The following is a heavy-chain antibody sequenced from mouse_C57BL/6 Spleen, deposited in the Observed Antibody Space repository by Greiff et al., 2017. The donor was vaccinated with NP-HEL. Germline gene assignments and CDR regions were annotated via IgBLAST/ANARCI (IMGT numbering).Heavy chain of an antibody. J-gene: IGHJ4*01. CDR1: GYAFSSYW. V-gene: IGHV1-80*01. CDR2: IYPGDGDT. CDR3: ARSRGITTVVATGGNAMDY. Sequence: QVQLQQSGAELVKPGASVKISCKASGYAFSSYWMNWVKQRPGKGLEWIGQIYPGDGDTNYNGKFKGKATLTADKSSSTAYMQLSSLTSEDSAVYFCARSRGITTVVATGGNAMDYWGQGTSVTVSS. D-gene: IGHD1-1*01.